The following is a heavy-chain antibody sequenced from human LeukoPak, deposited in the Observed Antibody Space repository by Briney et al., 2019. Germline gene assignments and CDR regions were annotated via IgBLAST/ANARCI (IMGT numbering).Heavy chain of an antibody. Sequence: SETLSLTCTVSSGSISSRSYYWGWIRQPPGKGLEWIGSIYYSGSTYYNPSLKSRVTISVDTSKNQFSLKLSSVTAADTAVYYCARQYYYDSSGLRFGGQGTLVTVSS. V-gene: IGHV4-39*01. CDR1: SGSISSRSYY. CDR3: ARQYYYDSSGLRF. CDR2: IYYSGST. J-gene: IGHJ4*02. D-gene: IGHD3-22*01.